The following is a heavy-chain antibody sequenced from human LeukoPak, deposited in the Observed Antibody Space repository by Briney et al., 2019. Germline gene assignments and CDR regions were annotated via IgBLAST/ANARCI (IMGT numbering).Heavy chain of an antibody. CDR2: ISYDGSNK. CDR1: GFTFSSYG. CDR3: AKDQGDYDILTGYYKWGGYFDY. V-gene: IGHV3-30*18. Sequence: RGSLRLSCAASGFTFSSYGMHWVRQAPGKGLEWVAVISYDGSNKYYADSVKGRFTISRDNSKNTLYLQMNSLRAEDTAVYYCAKDQGDYDILTGYYKWGGYFDYWGQGTLVTVSS. D-gene: IGHD3-9*01. J-gene: IGHJ4*02.